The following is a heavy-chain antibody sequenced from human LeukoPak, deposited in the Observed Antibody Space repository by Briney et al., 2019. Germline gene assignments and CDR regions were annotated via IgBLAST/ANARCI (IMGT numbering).Heavy chain of an antibody. CDR2: IIPIFGTA. D-gene: IGHD2-2*01. CDR1: GGTFSSYA. V-gene: IGHV1-69*01. J-gene: IGHJ4*02. Sequence: ASVKVSCKASGGTFSSYAISWVRQAPGQGLEWMGGIIPIFGTANYAQKFQGRVTITADESTSTAYIELSSLRSEDTAVYYCARVGTWGEGYCSSTSCYALGWWGQGTLVTVSS. CDR3: ARVGTWGEGYCSSTSCYALGW.